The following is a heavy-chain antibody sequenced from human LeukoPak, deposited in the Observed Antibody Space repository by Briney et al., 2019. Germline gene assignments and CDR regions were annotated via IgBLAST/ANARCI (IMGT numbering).Heavy chain of an antibody. Sequence: SETLSLTCTVSGGSISSYYWSWIRQPAGSGLEWIGRIYTSGTTDYNPSLRTRVTISVDASRNQFSLNLSSVTAADTAVYYCARWSGSVTARNYYYYMDVWGEGTTVTVSS. CDR2: IYTSGTT. CDR1: GGSISSYY. J-gene: IGHJ6*03. D-gene: IGHD6-6*01. V-gene: IGHV4-4*07. CDR3: ARWSGSVTARNYYYYMDV.